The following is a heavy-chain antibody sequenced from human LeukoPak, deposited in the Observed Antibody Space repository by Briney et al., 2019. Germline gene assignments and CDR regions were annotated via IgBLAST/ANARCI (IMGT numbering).Heavy chain of an antibody. V-gene: IGHV4-61*01. CDR2: VYYIGTT. D-gene: IGHD6-6*01. J-gene: IGHJ5*02. Sequence: PSETLSLTCTVSGGSVSNPYSYWSWIRQPPGTGLEWIGNVYYIGTTSYNSSLKSRVTISVDTSRNQFSLEVTSMTAADTAVYYCARNTSSSPWFDPWGQGTLVTVSS. CDR1: GGSVSNPYSY. CDR3: ARNTSSSPWFDP.